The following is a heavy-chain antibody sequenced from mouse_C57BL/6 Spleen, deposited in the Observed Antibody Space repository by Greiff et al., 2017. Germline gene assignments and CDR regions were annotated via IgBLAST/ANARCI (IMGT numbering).Heavy chain of an antibody. V-gene: IGHV5-9-1*02. D-gene: IGHD2-1*01. CDR2: ISSGGDYI. CDR3: TREGGNFGGRGYFDY. J-gene: IGHJ2*01. CDR1: GFTFSSYA. Sequence: VVESGEGLVKPGGSLKLSCAASGFTFSSYAMSWVRQTPEKRLEWVAYISSGGDYIYYADTVKGRFTISRDNARNTLYLQMSSLKSEDTAMYYCTREGGNFGGRGYFDYWGQGTTLTVSS.